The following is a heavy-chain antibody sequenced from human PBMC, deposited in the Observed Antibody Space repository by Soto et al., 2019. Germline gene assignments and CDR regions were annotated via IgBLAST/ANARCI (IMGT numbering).Heavy chain of an antibody. CDR1: GFTVSSNY. Sequence: EVQLVESGGGLVQPGGSLRLSCAASGFTVSSNYMSWVRQAPGKGLEWVSVIYSGGSTYYADSVKGRFTIARHNSKNTLYLQMNSLRAEDTAVYYCARGRDCGGDCPNWFDPWGQGTLVTVSS. CDR3: ARGRDCGGDCPNWFDP. J-gene: IGHJ5*02. V-gene: IGHV3-53*04. CDR2: IYSGGST. D-gene: IGHD2-21*02.